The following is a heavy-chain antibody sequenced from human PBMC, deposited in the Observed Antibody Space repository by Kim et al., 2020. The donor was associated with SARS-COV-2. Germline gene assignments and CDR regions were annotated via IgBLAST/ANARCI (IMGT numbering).Heavy chain of an antibody. J-gene: IGHJ4*02. CDR1: GYTFTSYG. CDR3: ARVELSIAFAAPPDDY. V-gene: IGHV1-18*01. Sequence: ASVKVSCKASGYTFTSYGISWVRQAPGQGLEWMGWISAYNGNTNYAQKLQGRVTMTTDTSTSTAYMELRSLRSDDTAVYYCARVELSIAFAAPPDDYWGQGTLVTVSS. CDR2: ISAYNGNT. D-gene: IGHD6-6*01.